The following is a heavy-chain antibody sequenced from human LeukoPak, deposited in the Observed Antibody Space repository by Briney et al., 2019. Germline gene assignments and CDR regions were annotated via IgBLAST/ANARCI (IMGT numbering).Heavy chain of an antibody. Sequence: GASVKVSRKASGYTFTGYYMHWVRQAPGQGLEWMGRINPNSGGTNYAQKFQGRVTMTRDTSISTAYMELSRLRSDDTAAYYCAPTIAAVFDYWGQGTLVTVSS. V-gene: IGHV1-2*06. D-gene: IGHD6-13*01. J-gene: IGHJ4*02. CDR1: GYTFTGYY. CDR2: INPNSGGT. CDR3: APTIAAVFDY.